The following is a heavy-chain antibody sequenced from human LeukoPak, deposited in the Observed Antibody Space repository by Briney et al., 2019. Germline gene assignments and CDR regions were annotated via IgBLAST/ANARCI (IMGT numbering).Heavy chain of an antibody. D-gene: IGHD3-22*01. CDR2: IYFSGST. CDR3: ARGRDYYDSSGYYYGLSYFDY. Sequence: SETLSLTCTVSGGSISSYYWSWIRQPPGKGLEWIGYIYFSGSTNYNPSLKSRVTISVDTSKNQFSLKLSSVTAADTAVYYCARGRDYYDSSGYYYGLSYFDYWGQGTLVTVSS. V-gene: IGHV4-59*12. J-gene: IGHJ4*02. CDR1: GGSISSYY.